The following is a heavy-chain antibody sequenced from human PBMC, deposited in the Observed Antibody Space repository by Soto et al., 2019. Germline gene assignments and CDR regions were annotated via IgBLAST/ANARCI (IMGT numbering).Heavy chain of an antibody. CDR3: ARGRGRGYNALDP. CDR1: GYTFTAYY. CDR2: INPNSGST. D-gene: IGHD5-12*01. V-gene: IGHV1-2*02. Sequence: GASVKVSCKASGYTFTAYYMHWVRQAPGQGLEWMGWINPNSGSTYHAQNFQGRVTMTRDTSTTTAYMELASLRSDDTAVYYCARGRGRGYNALDPWGHGTLVTVSS. J-gene: IGHJ5*02.